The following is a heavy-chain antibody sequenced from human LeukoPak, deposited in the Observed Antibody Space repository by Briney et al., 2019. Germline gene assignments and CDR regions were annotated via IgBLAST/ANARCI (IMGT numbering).Heavy chain of an antibody. V-gene: IGHV3-30-3*01. CDR2: SSHDGANT. J-gene: IGHJ4*02. Sequence: GRSLRLSCAASGFALSSYAVLWVRHAPGKGLEWVTWSSHDGANTYSADFVKGRLTVSRDNAKNTLYLQMNSLTIDDTAVYYCARGGVEQGNRIYLDSWGQGTLVTVPS. D-gene: IGHD1/OR15-1a*01. CDR3: ARGGVEQGNRIYLDS. CDR1: GFALSSYA.